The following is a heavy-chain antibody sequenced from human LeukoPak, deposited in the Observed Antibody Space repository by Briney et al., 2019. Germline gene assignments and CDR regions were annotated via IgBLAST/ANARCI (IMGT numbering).Heavy chain of an antibody. CDR1: GYTFTSYG. CDR2: ISAYNGNT. Sequence: VSVKVSCKASGYTFTSYGISWVRQAPGQGLEWMGWISAYNGNTNYAQKLQGRVTMTTDTSTSTAYMELRSLRSDDTAVYYCARGIEYDSSGYYYPLHDYWGQGTLVTVSS. J-gene: IGHJ4*02. V-gene: IGHV1-18*01. D-gene: IGHD3-22*01. CDR3: ARGIEYDSSGYYYPLHDY.